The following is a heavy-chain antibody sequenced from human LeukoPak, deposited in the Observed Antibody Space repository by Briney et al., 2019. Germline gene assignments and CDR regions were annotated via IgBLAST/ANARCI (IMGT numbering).Heavy chain of an antibody. CDR2: VSDDGNKK. D-gene: IGHD3-22*01. Sequence: GGSLRLSCAASRFTFSSYGMHWVRQAPGKGLEWVTIVSDDGNKKYYADSVKGRFTVSRDISKNTVYLQINSLRAEDTALYYCARNNYDRSGFYYDYWGRGTLVTVSS. J-gene: IGHJ4*02. CDR3: ARNNYDRSGFYYDY. CDR1: RFTFSSYG. V-gene: IGHV3-30*03.